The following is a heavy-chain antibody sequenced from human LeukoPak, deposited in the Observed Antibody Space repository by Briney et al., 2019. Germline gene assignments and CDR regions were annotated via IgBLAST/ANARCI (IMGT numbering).Heavy chain of an antibody. CDR3: ARDRDFGVGNWFDP. D-gene: IGHD3-3*01. J-gene: IGHJ5*02. V-gene: IGHV3-21*01. Sequence: GGSLRLSCAASGFPFSDYSLNWVRQAPGKGLEWVSSISRSGSYIYYADSVKGRFTISRDDAKKSLYLQMNGLSAEDTAVYYCARDRDFGVGNWFDPWGQGTLVTVSS. CDR1: GFPFSDYS. CDR2: ISRSGSYI.